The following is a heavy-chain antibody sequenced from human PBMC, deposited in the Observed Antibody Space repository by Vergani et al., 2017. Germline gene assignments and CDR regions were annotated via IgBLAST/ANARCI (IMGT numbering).Heavy chain of an antibody. CDR1: GGSFSGYY. CDR2: INHSGST. CDR3: ASSKGIVVVGGRWFDP. V-gene: IGHV4-34*01. J-gene: IGHJ5*02. Sequence: QVQLQQWGAGLLKPSETLSLTCAVSGGSFSGYYWSWIRQPPGKGLEWIGEINHSGSTNSNPSLKSRVTISVDTSKNQFSLKLSSVTATDTAVYYCASSKGIVVVGGRWFDPWGQGTLVTVSS. D-gene: IGHD2-21*01.